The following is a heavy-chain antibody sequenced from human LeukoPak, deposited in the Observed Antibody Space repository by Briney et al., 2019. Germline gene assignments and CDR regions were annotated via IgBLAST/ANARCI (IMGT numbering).Heavy chain of an antibody. CDR3: ARGMITFGGVIFDY. J-gene: IGHJ4*02. Sequence: PSETLSLTCGVDGGSLNGYYWSWIRQPPGKGLEWIGGIYHSGSTNYNPSLKSRVTISVDTSKNQFSLKLSSVTAADTAVYYCARGMITFGGVIFDYWGQGTLVTVSS. CDR1: GGSLNGYY. D-gene: IGHD3-16*01. CDR2: IYHSGST. V-gene: IGHV4-34*01.